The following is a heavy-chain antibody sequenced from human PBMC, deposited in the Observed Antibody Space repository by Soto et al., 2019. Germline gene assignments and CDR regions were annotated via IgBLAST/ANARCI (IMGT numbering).Heavy chain of an antibody. CDR1: GASLSSISYY. V-gene: IGHV4-39*01. Sequence: SETLSLTCTVSGASLSSISYYWGWIRQPPGKGREWVVSIFFTGNIYYNPSLKSRVTISVDTSSNQFSLMVNSVTAADTAVYYCASRHCSGGSCYNHGFDSWGQGALVTVSS. D-gene: IGHD2-15*01. CDR2: IFFTGNI. CDR3: ASRHCSGGSCYNHGFDS. J-gene: IGHJ4*02.